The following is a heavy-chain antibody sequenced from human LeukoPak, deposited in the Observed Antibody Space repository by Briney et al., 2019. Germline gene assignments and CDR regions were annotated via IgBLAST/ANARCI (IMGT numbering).Heavy chain of an antibody. CDR3: ASFASNLIGLDY. D-gene: IGHD3-16*02. J-gene: IGHJ4*02. V-gene: IGHV3-21*01. CDR2: ISSSSSYI. CDR1: GFTFSSYS. Sequence: PGGSLRLSCAASGFTFSSYSMNWARQAPGKGLEWVSSISSSSSYIYYADSVKGRFTISRDNAKNSLYLQMNSLRAEDTAVYYCASFASNLIGLDYWGQGTLVTVSS.